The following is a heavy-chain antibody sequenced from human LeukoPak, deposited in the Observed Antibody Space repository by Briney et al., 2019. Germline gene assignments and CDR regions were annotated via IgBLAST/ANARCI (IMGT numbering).Heavy chain of an antibody. D-gene: IGHD5-18*01. V-gene: IGHV3-53*01. CDR3: ARDGYSYGLGLYYYYGMDV. J-gene: IGHJ6*02. CDR2: IYSGGST. CDR1: GFTVSSNY. Sequence: GGSLRLSCAASGFTVSSNYMSWVRQAPGKGLEWVSVIYSGGSTYYADSVKGRFTISRDNSKNTLYLQMNSLRAEDTAVYYCARDGYSYGLGLYYYYGMDVWGQGTTVTVSS.